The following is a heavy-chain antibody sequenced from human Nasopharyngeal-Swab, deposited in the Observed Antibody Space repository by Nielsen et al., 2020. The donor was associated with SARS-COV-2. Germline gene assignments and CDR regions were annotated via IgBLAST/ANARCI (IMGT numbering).Heavy chain of an antibody. Sequence: WIRQPPGKGLESIGHMYSSGRTNYNPSLKSRVTMSLDTSRNQFSLRLNSVTAVDTAVYFCARSRGNFYDHGMDVWGQGTTVTVSS. J-gene: IGHJ6*02. D-gene: IGHD3-10*01. CDR2: MYSSGRT. CDR3: ARSRGNFYDHGMDV. V-gene: IGHV4-28*01.